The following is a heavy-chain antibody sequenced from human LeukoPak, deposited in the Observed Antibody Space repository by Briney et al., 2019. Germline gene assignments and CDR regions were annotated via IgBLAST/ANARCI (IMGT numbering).Heavy chain of an antibody. V-gene: IGHV4-39*07. D-gene: IGHD1-26*01. Sequence: SETLSLTCTVSGGSISSSSYYWGCIRQPPGKGLEWIGSIYYSGSTFYNPSLKSRVTISVDTSSNQFSLRLSSVTAADTAVYYCASLAGATMNFDYWGQGTLVTVSS. CDR1: GGSISSSSYY. CDR3: ASLAGATMNFDY. J-gene: IGHJ4*02. CDR2: IYYSGST.